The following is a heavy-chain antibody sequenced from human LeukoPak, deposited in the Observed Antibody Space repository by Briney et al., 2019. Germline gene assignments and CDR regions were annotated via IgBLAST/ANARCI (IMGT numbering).Heavy chain of an antibody. J-gene: IGHJ4*02. CDR1: GGTFSSYA. Sequence: GASVKVSCKASGGTFSSYAISWVRQAPGQGLKWMGRIIPILGIANYAQKFQGRVTITADKSTSTAYMELSSLRSEDTAVYYCARGPVDGVVVTPFDYWGQGTLVTVSS. CDR2: IIPILGIA. CDR3: ARGPVDGVVVTPFDY. D-gene: IGHD2-21*02. V-gene: IGHV1-69*04.